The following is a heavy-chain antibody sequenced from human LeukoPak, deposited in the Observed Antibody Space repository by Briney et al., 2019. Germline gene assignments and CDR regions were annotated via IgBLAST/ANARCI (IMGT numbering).Heavy chain of an antibody. CDR3: ARAAVASPGDV. Sequence: GGALRLSCAASGFTFSSYWMAWVRQAPGKGLEWVANIKAAGSEGYYVDSLKGRFTISRDNAENSLFLQMNSLRAEDTAVYYCARAAVASPGDVWGQGTTVTVSS. CDR1: GFTFSSYW. D-gene: IGHD6-19*01. CDR2: IKAAGSEG. J-gene: IGHJ6*02. V-gene: IGHV3-7*04.